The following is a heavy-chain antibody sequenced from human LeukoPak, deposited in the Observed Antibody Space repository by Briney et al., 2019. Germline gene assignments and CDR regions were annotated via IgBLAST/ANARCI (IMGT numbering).Heavy chain of an antibody. CDR1: GGSISSYY. Sequence: SETLSLTCTVSGGSISSYYWGWIRQPPGKGLEWIGSIYYSGSTYYNPSLKSRVTISVDTSKNQFSLKLSSVTAADTAVYYCARQGSYGSGSYFDYWGQGTLVTVSS. CDR2: IYYSGST. D-gene: IGHD3-10*01. V-gene: IGHV4-39*01. CDR3: ARQGSYGSGSYFDY. J-gene: IGHJ4*02.